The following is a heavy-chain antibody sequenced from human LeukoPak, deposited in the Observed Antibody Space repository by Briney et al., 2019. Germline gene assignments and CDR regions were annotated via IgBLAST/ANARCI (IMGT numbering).Heavy chain of an antibody. D-gene: IGHD6-13*01. J-gene: IGHJ4*02. V-gene: IGHV1-18*01. CDR3: AREEDSSSWSTTLFDY. CDR1: GYTFTSYG. Sequence: ASVNVSCKASGYTFTSYGISWVRQAPGPGLEWMGWISAYNGNTNYAQKLQGRVPMTTDTSTSTAYMELRSLRSADTAVYYCAREEDSSSWSTTLFDYWGQGTLVTVSS. CDR2: ISAYNGNT.